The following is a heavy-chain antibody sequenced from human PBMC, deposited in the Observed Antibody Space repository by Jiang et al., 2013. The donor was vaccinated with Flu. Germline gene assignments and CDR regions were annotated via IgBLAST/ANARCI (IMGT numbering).Heavy chain of an antibody. J-gene: IGHJ3*02. Sequence: KGLEWVSAISGSGGSTYYADSVKGRFTISRDNSKNTLYLQMNSLRAEDTAVYYCAKLKVTKDRVTAFDIWGQGTMVTVSS. V-gene: IGHV3-23*01. CDR3: AKLKVTKDRVTAFDI. CDR2: ISGSGGST. D-gene: IGHD4-17*01.